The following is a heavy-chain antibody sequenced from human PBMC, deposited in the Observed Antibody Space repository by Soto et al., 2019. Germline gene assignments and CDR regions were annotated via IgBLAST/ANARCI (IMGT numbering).Heavy chain of an antibody. V-gene: IGHV3-30-3*01. J-gene: IGHJ4*02. CDR2: ISYDGSNK. CDR1: GFTFSSYA. CDR3: ARNAEEECIQLWLPPDY. D-gene: IGHD5-18*01. Sequence: GGSLRLSCAASGFTFSSYAMHWVRQAPGKGLEWVAVISYDGSNKYYADSVKGRFTISRDNSKNTLYLQMNSLRAEDTAVYYCARNAEEECIQLWLPPDYWGQGTLVTVSS.